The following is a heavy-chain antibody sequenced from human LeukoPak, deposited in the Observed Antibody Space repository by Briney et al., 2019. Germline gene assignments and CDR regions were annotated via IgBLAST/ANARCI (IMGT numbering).Heavy chain of an antibody. CDR2: IYHSGST. Sequence: SSETLSLTCTVSGYPISSGYFWGWIRQLPGEGLEWIGTIYHSGSTYYNPSLKSRVTISVDTSKNQFSLKLSSVTAADTAVYYCASIAALSGYWGQGTLVTVSS. V-gene: IGHV4-38-2*02. D-gene: IGHD6-6*01. J-gene: IGHJ4*02. CDR1: GYPISSGYF. CDR3: ASIAALSGY.